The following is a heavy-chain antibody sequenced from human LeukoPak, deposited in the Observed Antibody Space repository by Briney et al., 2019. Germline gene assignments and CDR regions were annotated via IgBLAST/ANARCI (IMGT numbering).Heavy chain of an antibody. J-gene: IGHJ4*01. V-gene: IGHV3-30*18. CDR3: AKEGDCSSTSCGGAFDY. CDR2: ISYDGSNK. Sequence: GGSLRLSCAASGFTFSNYGMHWVRQAPGKGLEWVAVISYDGSNKYYADSVKGRFTISRDNSKNTLYLQMNSLRAEDTAVYYCAKEGDCSSTSCGGAFDYXXXGTLVTVSS. D-gene: IGHD2-2*01. CDR1: GFTFSNYG.